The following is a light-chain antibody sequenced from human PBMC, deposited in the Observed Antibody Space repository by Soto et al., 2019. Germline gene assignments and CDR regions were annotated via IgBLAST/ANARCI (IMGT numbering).Light chain of an antibody. V-gene: IGLV2-14*01. CDR2: EVS. CDR3: SSYTSSSTYVV. Sequence: QSALTQPASVSGSPGQSITISCTGTSSDVGGYNYVSWYQQHPGKAPKLMIYEVSNRPSGVSNRFSGSKSGNTASLTISWLQAEDEADYYCSSYTSSSTYVVFGGGTKLPVL. J-gene: IGLJ2*01. CDR1: SSDVGGYNY.